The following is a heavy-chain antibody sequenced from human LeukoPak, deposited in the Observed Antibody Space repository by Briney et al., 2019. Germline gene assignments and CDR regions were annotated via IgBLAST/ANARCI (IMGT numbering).Heavy chain of an antibody. D-gene: IGHD2-15*01. CDR3: AKPRTGLCSGGSCYSGGGYFDY. CDR1: GFTFSGYT. J-gene: IGHJ4*02. V-gene: IGHV3-21*01. CDR2: ITSSSTYI. Sequence: PGGSLRLSCAASGFTFSGYTMNWVRQAPGKGLEWVSSITSSSTYIYYADSVKGRFTISRDNSKNTLYLQMNSLRAEDTAVYYCAKPRTGLCSGGSCYSGGGYFDYWGQGTLVTVSS.